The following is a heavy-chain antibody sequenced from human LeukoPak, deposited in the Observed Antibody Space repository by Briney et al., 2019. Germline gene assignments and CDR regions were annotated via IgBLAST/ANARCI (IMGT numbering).Heavy chain of an antibody. V-gene: IGHV4-39*07. CDR3: ARVYYDFWSGYYYFDY. Sequence: SETLSLTCTVSGGSISSSSYYWGWIRQPPGKGLEWIRSIYYSGSTYYNPSLKSRVTISVDTSKNQFSLKLSSVTAADTAVYYCARVYYDFWSGYYYFDYWGQGTLVTVSS. J-gene: IGHJ4*02. CDR1: GGSISSSSYY. D-gene: IGHD3-3*01. CDR2: IYYSGST.